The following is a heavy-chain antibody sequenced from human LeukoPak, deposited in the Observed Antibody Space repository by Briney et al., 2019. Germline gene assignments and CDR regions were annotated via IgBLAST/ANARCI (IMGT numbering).Heavy chain of an antibody. J-gene: IGHJ4*02. V-gene: IGHV3-30-3*01. Sequence: GGSLRLSCAASGFTFSSYAMHWVRQAPGKGLEWVAVISYDGSNKYYADSVKGRFTISRDNSKNTLYLQMNSLRAEDTAVYYCARDPTQGSPSDYWGQGTLVTVSS. CDR2: ISYDGSNK. D-gene: IGHD2-15*01. CDR1: GFTFSSYA. CDR3: ARDPTQGSPSDY.